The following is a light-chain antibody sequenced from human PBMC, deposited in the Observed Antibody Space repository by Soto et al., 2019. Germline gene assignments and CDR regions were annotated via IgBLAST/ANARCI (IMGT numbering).Light chain of an antibody. CDR3: QQYNNWPPIT. V-gene: IGKV3-11*01. J-gene: IGKJ5*01. CDR1: QSVSSY. Sequence: EIVLTQSPATLSLSPWERATLSCRASQSVSSYLAWYQQRPGQAPRLLMYEASNRATGVPARFSGSGSGTEFTLTISSLQSEDFAVYYCQQYNNWPPITFGQGTRLEIK. CDR2: EAS.